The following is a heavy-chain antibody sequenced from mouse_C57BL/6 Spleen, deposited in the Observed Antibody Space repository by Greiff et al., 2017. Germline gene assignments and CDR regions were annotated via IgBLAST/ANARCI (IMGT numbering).Heavy chain of an antibody. D-gene: IGHD2-4*01. J-gene: IGHJ4*01. CDR3: ERHYDYDDGYYYAMDY. Sequence: EVKLVESGGDLVKPGGSLKLSCAASGFTFSSYGMSWVRQTPDKRLEWVVTISSGGSYTYYPDSVKGRFTISRAHAKNTLSLQMSCLKSEDTAMYYGERHYDYDDGYYYAMDYWGQGTSVTVSS. CDR2: ISSGGSYT. CDR1: GFTFSSYG. V-gene: IGHV5-6*01.